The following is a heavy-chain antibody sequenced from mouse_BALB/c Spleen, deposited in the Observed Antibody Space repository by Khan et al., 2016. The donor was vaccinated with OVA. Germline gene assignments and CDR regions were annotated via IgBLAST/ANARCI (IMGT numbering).Heavy chain of an antibody. CDR1: GYSFTSYY. Sequence: EVQLQQSGPELMKPGASVKISCKASGYSFTSYYIHWVMQRHGESLEWIGYIDPFSGGSTYNQTFKVKATLTVDKSSSPAYIHLSNLTSEDSAVYYCTRHGYVAWFTYWGQGTLVTVSA. D-gene: IGHD2-2*01. J-gene: IGHJ3*01. CDR2: IDPFSGGS. CDR3: TRHGYVAWFTY. V-gene: IGHV1-31*01.